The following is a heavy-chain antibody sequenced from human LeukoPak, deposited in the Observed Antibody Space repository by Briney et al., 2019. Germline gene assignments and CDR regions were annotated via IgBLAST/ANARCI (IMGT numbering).Heavy chain of an antibody. CDR3: ARYSIAAGLYGMDV. J-gene: IGHJ6*02. D-gene: IGHD6-13*01. V-gene: IGHV4-4*07. Sequence: SETLSLTCTVSGGSISSYYWSWIRQPAGKGLEWIGRIYTRGSTNYNTSPKRRVPMSVVTSKEQFSLKLSSVTAADTAVYYCARYSIAAGLYGMDVWGQGTTVSVSS. CDR1: GGSISSYY. CDR2: IYTRGST.